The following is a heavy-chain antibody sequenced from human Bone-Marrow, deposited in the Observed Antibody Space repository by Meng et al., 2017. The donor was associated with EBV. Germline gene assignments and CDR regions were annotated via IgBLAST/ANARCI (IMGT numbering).Heavy chain of an antibody. CDR3: VRDLWLRIGECV. J-gene: IGHJ4*02. CDR2: ITPVFGVA. V-gene: IGHV1-69*17. Sequence: QVVQSGTGVKKPGSSVKVSCKGSGDSFNNFGISWVRQAPGQGLEWMGDITPVFGVANYAESFQGRVTISADTSTRTTYMDLSSLRSDDTAVYYCVRDLWLRIGECVWGQGTLVTVSS. D-gene: IGHD5-12*01. CDR1: GDSFNNFG.